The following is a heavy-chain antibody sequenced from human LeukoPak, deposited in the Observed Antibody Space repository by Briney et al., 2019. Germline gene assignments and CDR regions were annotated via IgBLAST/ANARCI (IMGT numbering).Heavy chain of an antibody. CDR3: ARGSRYSSGSY. CDR2: INPNSGGT. D-gene: IGHD6-19*01. CDR1: GYTFTSYA. J-gene: IGHJ4*02. Sequence: GASVKVSCKASGYTFTSYAMNWVRQAPGQGLEWMGWINPNSGGTNYAQKFQGRVTMTRDTSISTAYMELSRLKSDDTAVYYCARGSRYSSGSYWGQGTLVTVSS. V-gene: IGHV1-2*02.